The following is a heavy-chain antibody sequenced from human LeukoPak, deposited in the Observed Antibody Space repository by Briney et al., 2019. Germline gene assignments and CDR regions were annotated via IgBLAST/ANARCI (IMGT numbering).Heavy chain of an antibody. Sequence: GRPLRLSCAASGFTFSSYGMHWVRQAPGKGLEWVAVISYDGSNKYYADSVKGRFTISRDNSKNTLYLQMNSLRAEDTAVYYCAKGKYDFWSGQPYFDYWGQGTLVTVSS. V-gene: IGHV3-30*18. CDR2: ISYDGSNK. D-gene: IGHD3-3*01. J-gene: IGHJ4*02. CDR1: GFTFSSYG. CDR3: AKGKYDFWSGQPYFDY.